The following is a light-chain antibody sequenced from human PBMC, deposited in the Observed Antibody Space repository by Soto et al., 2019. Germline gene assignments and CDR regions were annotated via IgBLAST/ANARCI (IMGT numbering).Light chain of an antibody. CDR3: QKYSSYSLPT. J-gene: IGKJ4*01. Sequence: DIQMTQSPSILSASVGDSVTITCRASQSVSRWLAWYQQKPGKAPKLLIYDASSLNSGVPSMFSGSQSGTEVTLTLTSLLPDDFATYSCQKYSSYSLPTFGGGTKVDIK. CDR2: DAS. CDR1: QSVSRW. V-gene: IGKV1-5*01.